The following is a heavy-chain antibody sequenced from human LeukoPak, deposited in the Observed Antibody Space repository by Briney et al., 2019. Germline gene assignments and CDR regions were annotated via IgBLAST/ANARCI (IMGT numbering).Heavy chain of an antibody. CDR3: ARVSSSWFTRYYYYMDV. Sequence: GESLKISCKGSGYSFTSYWIGWVRQMPGKGLEWMGIIYPGDSDTRYSPSFQGQVTISADKSISTAYLQWSSLKASDTAMYYCARVSSSWFTRYYYYMDVWGKGTTVTVSS. V-gene: IGHV5-51*01. CDR2: IYPGDSDT. J-gene: IGHJ6*03. D-gene: IGHD6-13*01. CDR1: GYSFTSYW.